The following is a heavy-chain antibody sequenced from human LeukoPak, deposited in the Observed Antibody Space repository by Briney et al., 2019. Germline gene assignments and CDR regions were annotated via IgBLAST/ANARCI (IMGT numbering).Heavy chain of an antibody. V-gene: IGHV3-74*01. CDR1: GFTFSDYY. Sequence: GGSLRLSCAASGFTFSDYYVSWIRQAPGKGLVWVSRINSDGSSTSYADSVKGRFTISRDNAKNTLYLQMNSLRAEDTAVYYCARDVSPILFNRLAATPPYWGQGTLVTVSS. CDR3: ARDVSPILFNRLAATPPY. J-gene: IGHJ4*02. CDR2: INSDGSST. D-gene: IGHD2-15*01.